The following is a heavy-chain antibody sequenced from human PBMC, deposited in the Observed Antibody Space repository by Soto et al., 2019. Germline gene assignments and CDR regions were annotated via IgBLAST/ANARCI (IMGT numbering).Heavy chain of an antibody. V-gene: IGHV5-51*01. Sequence: GESRKISCKGSGYSFTSYWIGWVRQMPGKGLEWMGIIYPGDSDTRYSPSFQGQVTISADKSISTAYLQWSSLKASDTAMYYCARHNRYNSTWFEGWFDPWGQGTLVTVSS. CDR1: GYSFTSYW. CDR3: ARHNRYNSTWFEGWFDP. J-gene: IGHJ5*02. D-gene: IGHD6-13*01. CDR2: IYPGDSDT.